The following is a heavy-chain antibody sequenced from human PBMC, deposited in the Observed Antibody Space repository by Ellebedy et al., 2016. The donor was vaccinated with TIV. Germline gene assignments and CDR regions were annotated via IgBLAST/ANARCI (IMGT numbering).Heavy chain of an antibody. CDR2: ISSTSGYA. J-gene: IGHJ4*02. V-gene: IGHV3-21*01. D-gene: IGHD4-17*01. CDR1: GFIFSDHR. CDR3: ARDSIDYCDDDCFYYFDT. Sequence: GESLKISCVASGFIFSDHRMSWVRQAPGRGLAWVSSISSTSGYAYYGDAVKGRFTVSRDNAKNSLYLQMSSLSSEDTAVYYCARDSIDYCDDDCFYYFDTWGQGTLVTVSS.